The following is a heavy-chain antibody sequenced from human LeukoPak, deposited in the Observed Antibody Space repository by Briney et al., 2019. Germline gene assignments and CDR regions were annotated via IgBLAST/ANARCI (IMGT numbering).Heavy chain of an antibody. D-gene: IGHD4-17*01. CDR1: GLIFSNYA. V-gene: IGHV3-23*01. CDR2: ITGNGGSA. CDR3: TKDPNGDYIGAFDP. J-gene: IGHJ5*02. Sequence: GGSLRLSCAGPGLIFSNYAMTWVRQAPGKGLEWVSSITGNGGSAVYTDSVKGRFTTSRDNPKNTLYLQMNSLRAEDTALYYCTKDPNGDYIGAFDPWGQGTLVTVSS.